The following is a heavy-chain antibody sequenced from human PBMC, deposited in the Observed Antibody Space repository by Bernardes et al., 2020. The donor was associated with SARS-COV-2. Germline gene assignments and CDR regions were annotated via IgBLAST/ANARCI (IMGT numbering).Heavy chain of an antibody. Sequence: SETLSLTCTVSGGSIISGDYYWTWIRQPPGKGLEWIGYIYYSGSTYHNPSLKSRVAISVDTSKNQFSLRLSSVTAADTAVYYCARARINVSLWFGERWAYFDSWGQGSLVTVSS. CDR2: IYYSGST. V-gene: IGHV4-30-4*01. CDR1: GGSIISGDYY. CDR3: ARARINVSLWFGERWAYFDS. D-gene: IGHD3-10*01. J-gene: IGHJ4*02.